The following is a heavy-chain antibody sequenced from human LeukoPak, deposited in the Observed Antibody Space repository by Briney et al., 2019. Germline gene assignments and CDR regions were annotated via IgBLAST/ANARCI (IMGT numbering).Heavy chain of an antibody. D-gene: IGHD1-7*01. V-gene: IGHV3-66*01. J-gene: IGHJ4*02. CDR3: ARDRETGTPFDY. CDR1: GFTVSRNY. CDR2: IYSGGGT. Sequence: GGSLRLSCAASGFTVSRNYMSWVRQAPGRGLEWVSIIYSGGGTYYADSVKGRFTISRDNSKNTLYLQMNSLRVEDTAVYYCARDRETGTPFDYWGQGTLVTVSS.